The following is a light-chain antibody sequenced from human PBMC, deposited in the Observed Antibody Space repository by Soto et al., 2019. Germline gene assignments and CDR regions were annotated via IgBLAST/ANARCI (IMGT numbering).Light chain of an antibody. CDR3: QQYNNWWT. Sequence: EIVMTQSPATLSVSPGERATLSCRASQSISNNLAWYHQRPGQAPRLLIYGASTTATGIPARFSGSGSGTEFTLTISSLLSEDFADYYCQQYNNWWTFGHGTRVEIK. CDR2: GAS. V-gene: IGKV3-15*01. J-gene: IGKJ1*01. CDR1: QSISNN.